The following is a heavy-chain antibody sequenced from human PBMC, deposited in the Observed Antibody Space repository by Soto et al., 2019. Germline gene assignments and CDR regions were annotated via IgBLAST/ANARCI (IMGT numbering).Heavy chain of an antibody. V-gene: IGHV1-69*01. CDR1: GGTFSSYA. Sequence: QVQLVQSGAEVKKPGSSVKVSCKASGGTFSSYAISWVRQAPGQGLEWMGGIIPIFGTANYAQKFQGRVTITGDESTSTAYMELSSLGSEDTAVYYCARGRVVAGTLRRGYFQHWGQGTLVTVSS. CDR3: ARGRVVAGTLRRGYFQH. J-gene: IGHJ1*01. D-gene: IGHD6-19*01. CDR2: IIPIFGTA.